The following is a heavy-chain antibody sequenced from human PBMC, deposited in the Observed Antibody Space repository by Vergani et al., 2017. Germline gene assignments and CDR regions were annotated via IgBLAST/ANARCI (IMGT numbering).Heavy chain of an antibody. D-gene: IGHD2-2*01. J-gene: IGHJ4*02. CDR2: ISYDGSNK. Sequence: VQLQESGGGLVKPGGSLRVSCAASGFSFSSYGMHWVRQAPGKGLEWVAVISYDGSNKYYADSVKGRFTISRDNSKNTLYLQMNSLRAEDTAVYYCAKDWGDIVVVPAAIPDYWGQGTLVTVSS. CDR1: GFSFSSYG. CDR3: AKDWGDIVVVPAAIPDY. V-gene: IGHV3-30*18.